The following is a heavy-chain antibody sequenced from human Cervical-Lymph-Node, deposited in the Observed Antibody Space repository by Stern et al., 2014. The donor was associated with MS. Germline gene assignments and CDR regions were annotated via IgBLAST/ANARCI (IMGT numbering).Heavy chain of an antibody. D-gene: IGHD1-26*01. Sequence: QVQLVQSGAEVKKPGASVKVSCKASGNTFTSYAMHWVRQAPGQRIEWMGWINAGHSNTTYSQKYQGRVTITRDTSASTAYMELSSLRSEDTAVYFCARAQDRQWEGAWFDPWGQGTLVTVSS. V-gene: IGHV1-3*01. J-gene: IGHJ5*02. CDR3: ARAQDRQWEGAWFDP. CDR2: INAGHSNT. CDR1: GNTFTSYA.